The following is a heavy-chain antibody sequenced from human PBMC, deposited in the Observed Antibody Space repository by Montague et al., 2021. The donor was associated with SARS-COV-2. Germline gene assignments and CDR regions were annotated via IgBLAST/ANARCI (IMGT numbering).Heavy chain of an antibody. J-gene: IGHJ5*02. CDR3: ARQGGSNYGWFDP. CDR1: GGSISSPGYY. Sequence: TLSLTCTVSGGSISSPGYYWSWIRQPAGKGLEWIGRICTSGTTNYNPSLKSRVTISVDTSKNQFSLKLTSVTAADTAVYYCARQGGSNYGWFDPWGQGTLVTVSS. CDR2: ICTSGTT. D-gene: IGHD1-26*01. V-gene: IGHV4-61*02.